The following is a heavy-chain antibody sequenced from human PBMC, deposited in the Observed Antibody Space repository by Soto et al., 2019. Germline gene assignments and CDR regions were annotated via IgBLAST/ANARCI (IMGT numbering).Heavy chain of an antibody. CDR2: INHSGST. V-gene: IGHV4-34*01. CDR1: GGSFSGYY. J-gene: IGHJ2*01. CDR3: ARGDYGDYVRWYFDL. D-gene: IGHD4-17*01. Sequence: SETLSLTCAVYGGSFSGYYWSWIRQPPGKGLELIGEINHSGSTNYNPSLKSRVTISVDTSKNQFSLKLSSVTAADTAVYYCARGDYGDYVRWYFDLWGRGTLVTVSS.